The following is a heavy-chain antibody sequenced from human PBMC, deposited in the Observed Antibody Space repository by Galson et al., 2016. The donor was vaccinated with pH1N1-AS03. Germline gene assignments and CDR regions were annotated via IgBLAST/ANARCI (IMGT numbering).Heavy chain of an antibody. V-gene: IGHV1-69*10. CDR3: ARAREVEYNYGKLDY. CDR2: FMPMIGIT. CDR1: GGTFNSYA. Sequence: SVKVSCKASGGTFNSYAISWVRQAPGQGLEWMGGFMPMIGITNYAQKFQGRVTITADKSTSTVYMDLSSLTSEDTAVYYCARAREVEYNYGKLDYWGQGTLVTVSS. D-gene: IGHD5-24*01. J-gene: IGHJ4*02.